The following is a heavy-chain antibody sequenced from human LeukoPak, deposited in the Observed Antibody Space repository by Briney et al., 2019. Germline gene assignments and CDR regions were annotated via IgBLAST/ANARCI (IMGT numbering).Heavy chain of an antibody. V-gene: IGHV1-2*02. CDR3: ARDRYYYDSSGYTFDY. CDR1: GYTFTGYY. J-gene: IGHJ4*02. CDR2: INPNSGGT. D-gene: IGHD3-22*01. Sequence: ASVKVSCKASGYTFTGYYMHWVRQAPGRGLEWMGWINPNSGGTNYAQKFQGRVTMTRDTSISTAYMELSRLRSDDTAVYYCARDRYYYDSSGYTFDYWGQGTLVTVSS.